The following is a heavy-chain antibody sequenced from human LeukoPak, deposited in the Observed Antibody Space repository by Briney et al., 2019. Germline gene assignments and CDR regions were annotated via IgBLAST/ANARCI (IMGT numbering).Heavy chain of an antibody. Sequence: PGGSLRLSCAASGFSPSSYWISWFRQPPGRELEGLADIKQDGSKIYYMDSVKGRFTISRDNAKISLYLQMNSLRVEDTAVYYCARDDHELGYCSGSSCSAASAWGKGTTVTVSS. D-gene: IGHD2-8*02. J-gene: IGHJ6*04. V-gene: IGHV3-7*01. CDR3: ARDDHELGYCSGSSCSAASA. CDR2: IKQDGSKI. CDR1: GFSPSSYW.